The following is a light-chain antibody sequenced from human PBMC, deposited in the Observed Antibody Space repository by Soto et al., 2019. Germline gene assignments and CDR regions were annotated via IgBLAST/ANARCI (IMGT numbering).Light chain of an antibody. CDR2: DAS. CDR3: HQRSNWPPIFA. J-gene: IGKJ3*01. V-gene: IGKV3-11*01. CDR1: QSVSSY. Sequence: EIVLTQSPATLSLSPGERATLSCRASQSVSSYLAWYQQKPGQAPRLLIYDASNRATGIPARFSGSGSGTDFTLTISSLEPEDFAVYSWHQRSNWPPIFAFGPGTKVDIK.